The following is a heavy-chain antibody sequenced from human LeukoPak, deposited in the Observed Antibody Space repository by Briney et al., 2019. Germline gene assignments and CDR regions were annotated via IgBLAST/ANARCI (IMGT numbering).Heavy chain of an antibody. CDR1: GFTFNNAW. CDR3: ARGASNWNFDYYGMDV. D-gene: IGHD1-1*01. J-gene: IGHJ6*02. CDR2: IKSKTDGGTT. V-gene: IGHV3-15*01. Sequence: GGSLRLSCAASGFTFNNAWMNWVRQAPGKGLEWVGRIKSKTDGGTTEYAAPVRGRFTISRDDSRNTLHLQMNSLRAEDTAVYYCARGASNWNFDYYGMDVWGQGTTVTVSS.